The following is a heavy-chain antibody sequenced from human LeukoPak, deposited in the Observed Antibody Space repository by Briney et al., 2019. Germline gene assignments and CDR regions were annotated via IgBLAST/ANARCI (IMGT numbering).Heavy chain of an antibody. D-gene: IGHD2/OR15-2a*01. J-gene: IGHJ6*03. Sequence: PGGSLRLSCAASGFTFSRSAMHWVRQAPGKGLEWVAIISYDGGNKYYADSVKGRFTISRDNSKNTLYLQMNSLRAEDTAIYYCARVINFYYYMDVWGKGTTVTISS. CDR1: GFTFSRSA. V-gene: IGHV3-30*04. CDR2: ISYDGGNK. CDR3: ARVINFYYYMDV.